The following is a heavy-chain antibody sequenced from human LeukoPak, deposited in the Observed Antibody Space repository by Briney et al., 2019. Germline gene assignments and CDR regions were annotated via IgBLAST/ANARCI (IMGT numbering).Heavy chain of an antibody. J-gene: IGHJ4*02. D-gene: IGHD3-3*01. CDR2: IYYSGST. CDR3: ARGGDFWSGYHFDY. V-gene: IGHV4-30-4*01. Sequence: SQTLSLTCTVSGGSFSSGDYYWSWLRQPPGKGLEWIGYIYYSGSTYYNPSLKSRVTISVDTSKNQFSLKLSSVTAADTAVYYCARGGDFWSGYHFDYWGQGTLVTVSS. CDR1: GGSFSSGDYY.